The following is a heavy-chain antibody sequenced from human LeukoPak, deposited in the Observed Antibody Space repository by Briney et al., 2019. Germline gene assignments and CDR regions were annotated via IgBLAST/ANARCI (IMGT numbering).Heavy chain of an antibody. CDR1: GGSFSGYY. V-gene: IGHV4-34*01. D-gene: IGHD5-24*01. J-gene: IGHJ4*02. CDR2: INHSGST. Sequence: SETLSLTCAVYGGSFSGYYWSWIRQPPGKGLEWIGEINHSGSTNYNPSLKSRVTISVDTSKNQFSLKLSSVTAADTAVYYCARGRGDGHNSNDYWGQGILVTVSS. CDR3: ARGRGDGHNSNDY.